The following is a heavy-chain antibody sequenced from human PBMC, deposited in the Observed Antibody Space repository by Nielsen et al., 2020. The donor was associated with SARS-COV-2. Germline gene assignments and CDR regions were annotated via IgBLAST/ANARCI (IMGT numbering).Heavy chain of an antibody. J-gene: IGHJ6*02. CDR1: GYTLTELS. D-gene: IGHD2-8*01. CDR3: ARSQGYTNGYYKYAMEV. CDR2: FDPEDGET. Sequence: ASVKVSCKVSGYTLTELSMHWVRQAPGKGLEWMGGFDPEDGETIYAQKFQGRVTMTEDTSTDTAYVELSSLTSEDTAVYYCARSQGYTNGYYKYAMEVWGQGTTVIVSS. V-gene: IGHV1-24*01.